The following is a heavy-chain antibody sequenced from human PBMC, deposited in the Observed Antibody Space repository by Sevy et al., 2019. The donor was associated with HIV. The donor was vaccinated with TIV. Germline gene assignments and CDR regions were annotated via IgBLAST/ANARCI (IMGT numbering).Heavy chain of an antibody. V-gene: IGHV3-30*02. CDR3: ARDLGGSGLDY. J-gene: IGHJ4*02. CDR1: GFTFSSYG. Sequence: GGSLRLSCAASGFTFSSYGMHWVRQAPGKGLDWVALIWYDGTNKYYADSVKGRFTISRDNSKNTLYLQMNSLRAEDTAVYYCARDLGGSGLDYWGQGTLVTVSS. D-gene: IGHD3-16*01. CDR2: IWYDGTNK.